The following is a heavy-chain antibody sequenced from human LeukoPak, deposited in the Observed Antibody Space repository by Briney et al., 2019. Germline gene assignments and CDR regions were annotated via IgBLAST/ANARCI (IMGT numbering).Heavy chain of an antibody. Sequence: GGSLRLSRAASGFTFSSYVMSWVRQAPGKGLEWVSAISGSGGSTYYADSVKGRFTISRDNSKNTLYLQMNSLRAEDTAVYYCAKYCSGGSCYGPEYLHHWGQGTLVTVSS. V-gene: IGHV3-23*01. J-gene: IGHJ1*01. D-gene: IGHD2-15*01. CDR2: ISGSGGST. CDR3: AKYCSGGSCYGPEYLHH. CDR1: GFTFSSYV.